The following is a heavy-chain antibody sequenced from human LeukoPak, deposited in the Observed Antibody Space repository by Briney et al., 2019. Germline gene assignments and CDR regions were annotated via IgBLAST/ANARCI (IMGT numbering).Heavy chain of an antibody. CDR3: ARAQPFSGWYSPEDY. Sequence: SETLSLTCTVSGGSISSYYWSWIRQPPGKGLEWIGYIYYSGSTNYNPSLKSRVTMSVDTSKNQFSLKLSSVTAADTAVYYCARAQPFSGWYSPEDYLGQGTLVTVSS. CDR2: IYYSGST. J-gene: IGHJ4*02. V-gene: IGHV4-59*12. CDR1: GGSISSYY. D-gene: IGHD6-19*01.